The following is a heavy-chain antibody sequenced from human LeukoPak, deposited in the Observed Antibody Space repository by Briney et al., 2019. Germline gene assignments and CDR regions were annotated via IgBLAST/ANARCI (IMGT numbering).Heavy chain of an antibody. CDR2: ISVGSNYI. D-gene: IGHD3-22*01. J-gene: IGHJ4*02. Sequence: PGGSLRLSCAASGYTFSSYSINWVRQAPGKGLEWVSSISVGSNYIYYADSVRGRFSISRDDARNSLYLQMDSLRGDDTAVYYCARLRSNSDRSGYYYYYDYWGQGTLVTVSS. V-gene: IGHV3-21*01. CDR3: ARLRSNSDRSGYYYYYDY. CDR1: GYTFSSYS.